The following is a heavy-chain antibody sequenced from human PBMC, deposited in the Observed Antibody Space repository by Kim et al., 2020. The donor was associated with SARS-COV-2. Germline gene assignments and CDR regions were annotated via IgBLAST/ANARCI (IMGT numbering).Heavy chain of an antibody. Sequence: GGSTQYYPTLESRVTISVDTSKNEFSLKLSSVRAAATAIYYCAESHGLFWGQGTLVTVSS. V-gene: IGHV4-59*01. J-gene: IGHJ4*02. CDR2: GGST. CDR3: AESHGLF.